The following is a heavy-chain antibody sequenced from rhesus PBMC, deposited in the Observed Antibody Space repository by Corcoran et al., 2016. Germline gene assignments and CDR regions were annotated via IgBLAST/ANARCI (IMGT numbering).Heavy chain of an antibody. CDR1: GGSISDYY. V-gene: IGHV4-73*01. CDR3: ARDTVGTTKDRFDV. CDR2: IDGYTTRT. J-gene: IGHJ5-1*01. D-gene: IGHD1-44*01. Sequence: QVKLQQWGEGLVKPSETLSLTCAVYGGSISDYYWSWIRQPPGKGLEWIGNIDGYTTRTNYNPSLKNRITISKDSSKNQFSLKLSSVTAADTAVYYGARDTVGTTKDRFDVWGPGVLVTVSS.